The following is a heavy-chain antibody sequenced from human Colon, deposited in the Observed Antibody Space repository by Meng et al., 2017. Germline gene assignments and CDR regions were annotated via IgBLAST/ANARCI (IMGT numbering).Heavy chain of an antibody. CDR2: IDHEGSST. Sequence: GESLKISCAASGFTFSSYYMNWVRQVPGKGLVWASRIDHEGSSTGYADSVKGRFTISRDNAKNTLYLQMNSLKAEDTALYYCARDLRAASDYWGQGTLVTVSS. V-gene: IGHV3-74*01. CDR3: ARDLRAASDY. D-gene: IGHD6-13*01. J-gene: IGHJ4*02. CDR1: GFTFSSYY.